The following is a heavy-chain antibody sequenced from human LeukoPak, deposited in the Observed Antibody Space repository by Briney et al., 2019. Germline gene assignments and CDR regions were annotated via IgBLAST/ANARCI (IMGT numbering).Heavy chain of an antibody. CDR1: GFTFSSYW. CDR3: ARSGYYYDSSGQFDY. J-gene: IGHJ4*02. D-gene: IGHD3-22*01. CDR2: IKQDGSEK. V-gene: IGHV3-7*01. Sequence: PGGSLRLSCAASGFTFSSYWMSWVRQAPGKGLEWVAHIKQDGSEKYYVDSVKGRFTISRDNAKNSLYLQMNSLRAEDTAVYYCARSGYYYDSSGQFDYWGQGTLVTVSS.